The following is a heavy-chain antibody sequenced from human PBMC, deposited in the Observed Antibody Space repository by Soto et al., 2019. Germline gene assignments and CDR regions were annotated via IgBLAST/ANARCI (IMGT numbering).Heavy chain of an antibody. D-gene: IGHD6-13*01. V-gene: IGHV3-15*07. J-gene: IGHJ6*02. Sequence: GGSLRLSCAASGFTFSNAWMNWVRQAPGKGLEWVGRIKSKTDGGTTDYAAPVKGRFTISRDDSKNTLYLQMNSLKTEDTAVYYCTTGPWYSSSWPASYYYYGMDVWGQGTTVTVSS. CDR1: GFTFSNAW. CDR2: IKSKTDGGTT. CDR3: TTGPWYSSSWPASYYYYGMDV.